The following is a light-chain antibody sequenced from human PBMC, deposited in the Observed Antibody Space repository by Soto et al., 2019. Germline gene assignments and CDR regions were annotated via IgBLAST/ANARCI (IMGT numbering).Light chain of an antibody. Sequence: EIVMTQSPATLSVXPXXXXXLXXMASQSVSSNLAWYQQKPGQAPRLLIYGASTRATGIPDRFSGSGSGTDFTLTISRLEPEDFAVYYCQQYGSSPPITFGQGTRLEIK. CDR1: QSVSSN. CDR3: QQYGSSPPIT. J-gene: IGKJ5*01. CDR2: GAS. V-gene: IGKV3-20*01.